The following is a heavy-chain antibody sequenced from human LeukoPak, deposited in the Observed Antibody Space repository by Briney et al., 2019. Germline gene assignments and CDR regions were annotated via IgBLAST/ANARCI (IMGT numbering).Heavy chain of an antibody. CDR2: INAGNGNT. V-gene: IGHV1-3*01. CDR3: ARDKVAGTMDY. Sequence: ASVKVSCKASGYTFTSYAMHWVRQAPGQRLGWMGWINAGNGNTKYSQKSQGRVTITRDTSASTAYMELSSVRSEDTAVYYCARDKVAGTMDYWGQGTLVTVSS. CDR1: GYTFTSYA. D-gene: IGHD6-19*01. J-gene: IGHJ4*02.